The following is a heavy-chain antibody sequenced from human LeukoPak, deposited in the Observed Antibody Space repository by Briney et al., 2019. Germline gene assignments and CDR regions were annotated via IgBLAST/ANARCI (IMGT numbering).Heavy chain of an antibody. CDR3: VRKLGDYYFDH. CDR1: RFTFSDYY. D-gene: IGHD7-27*01. Sequence: GGSLRLSCAASRFTFSDYYMSWIRQAPGKGLEWLSYITNSGSMKYYADSVKGRFTISRDNANNSLYLQMNSLSAEDTAVYYCVRKLGDYYFDHWGQGTLVTVSS. J-gene: IGHJ4*02. V-gene: IGHV3-11*01. CDR2: ITNSGSMK.